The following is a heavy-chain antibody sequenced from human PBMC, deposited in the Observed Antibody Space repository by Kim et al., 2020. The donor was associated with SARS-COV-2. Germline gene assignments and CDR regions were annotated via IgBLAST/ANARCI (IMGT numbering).Heavy chain of an antibody. J-gene: IGHJ4*02. Sequence: KYYGDSMKGRFTISRDTAKNSRYLQRNCLRAEDTAVYYCARVGCSSWYFDYWGQGTLVTVSS. CDR3: ARVGCSSWYFDY. CDR2: K. V-gene: IGHV3-7*01. D-gene: IGHD6-13*01.